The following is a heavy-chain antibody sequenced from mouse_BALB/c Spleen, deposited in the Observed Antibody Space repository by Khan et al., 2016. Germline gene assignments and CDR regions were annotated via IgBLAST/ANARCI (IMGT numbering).Heavy chain of an antibody. CDR3: GSGAC. V-gene: IGHV1-9*01. Sequence: QVQLQQSGAELMKPGVSVKISCKTSGYTFSTSWIEWVKERPGHGLEWIGEILPGSGSTNYHETFNGKATCTAAASSNTAPLQLSILTSNDSAVYYCGSGACWGQGTLVTVSA. J-gene: IGHJ3*01. CDR2: ILPGSGST. CDR1: GYTFSTSW.